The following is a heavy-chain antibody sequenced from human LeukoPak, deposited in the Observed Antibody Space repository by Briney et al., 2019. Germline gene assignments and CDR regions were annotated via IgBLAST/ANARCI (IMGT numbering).Heavy chain of an antibody. D-gene: IGHD2-21*02. J-gene: IGHJ4*02. CDR2: ISGSGGST. V-gene: IGHV3-23*01. CDR1: GFTFSSYA. Sequence: GGSLRLSCAASGFTFSSYAMSWVRQAPGKGLEWVSAISGSGGSTYYADSVKGRFTISRDNSKNTLYLQMNSLRAEDTAVYYCAKVDTDGCCGGDCSFDFDYWGQGTLVTVSS. CDR3: AKVDTDGCCGGDCSFDFDY.